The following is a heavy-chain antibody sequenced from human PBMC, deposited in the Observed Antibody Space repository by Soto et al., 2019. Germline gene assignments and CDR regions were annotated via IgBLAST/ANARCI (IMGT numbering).Heavy chain of an antibody. CDR2: ISGSGGST. CDR1: GFTFSSYA. J-gene: IGHJ4*01. D-gene: IGHD6-19*01. Sequence: PGGSLRLSCAASGFTFSSYAMSWVRQAPGKGLEWVSAISGSGGSTYYADSVKGRFTISRDNSKNTLYLQMNSLRAEDTAVYYCAKDPSSCPTYHVVYWGHGTLVTVSS. CDR3: AKDPSSCPTYHVVY. V-gene: IGHV3-23*01.